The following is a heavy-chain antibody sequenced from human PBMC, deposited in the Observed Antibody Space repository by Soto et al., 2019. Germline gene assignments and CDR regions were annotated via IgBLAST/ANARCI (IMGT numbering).Heavy chain of an antibody. CDR3: ARDLGGYDLYGPDT. CDR1: GDTFTDSF. J-gene: IGHJ5*02. D-gene: IGHD5-12*01. V-gene: IGHV1-2*02. Sequence: ASVKVSCKSSGDTFTDSFMHWVRQATGQRLEWMGWINLNSGDTNYAEKFRGRVTMTRDTSIITAYMELTRLKSDDTAVYYCARDLGGYDLYGPDTWGQGTLVPV. CDR2: INLNSGDT.